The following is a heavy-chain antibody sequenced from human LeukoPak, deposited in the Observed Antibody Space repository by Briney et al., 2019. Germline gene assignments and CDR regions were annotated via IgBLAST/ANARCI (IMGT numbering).Heavy chain of an antibody. V-gene: IGHV4-34*01. CDR1: GGSFSGYY. CDR2: INHSGST. J-gene: IGHJ4*02. CDR3: ARGHDYYYGSGSYYGY. D-gene: IGHD3-10*01. Sequence: SETLSLTCAVYGGSFSGYYWSWIRQPPGKGLEWVGEINHSGSTNYNPSPKSRVTISVDTSKNQFSLKLSSVTAADTAVYYCARGHDYYYGSGSYYGYWGQGTLVTVSS.